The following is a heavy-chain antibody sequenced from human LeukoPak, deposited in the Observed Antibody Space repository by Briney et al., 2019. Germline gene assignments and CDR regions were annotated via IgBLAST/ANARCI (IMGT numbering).Heavy chain of an antibody. D-gene: IGHD6-13*01. J-gene: IGHJ5*02. CDR2: INHSGST. CDR1: GGSFSGYY. V-gene: IGHV4-34*01. CDR3: ARDLYSGSTEFDP. Sequence: PSETLSLTCAVYGGSFSGYYWSWIRQPPGKGLEWIGEINHSGSTNCNPSLKSRVTISVDTSKNQFSLKLSSVTAADTAVYYCARDLYSGSTEFDPWGQGTLVTVSS.